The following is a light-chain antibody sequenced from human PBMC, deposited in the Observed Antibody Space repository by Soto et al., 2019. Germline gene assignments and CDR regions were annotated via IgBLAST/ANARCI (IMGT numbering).Light chain of an antibody. V-gene: IGLV2-14*01. J-gene: IGLJ1*01. Sequence: QSALTQPASVSGSPGQSITISCTGTSSDVGGYNYVSWYQLHPGKAPKLMVYEVSYRHSGVSSRFSGSKSANTASLTISGLQAEDEADYYCSSYASSTAYVFGTGTKVTVL. CDR1: SSDVGGYNY. CDR3: SSYASSTAYV. CDR2: EVS.